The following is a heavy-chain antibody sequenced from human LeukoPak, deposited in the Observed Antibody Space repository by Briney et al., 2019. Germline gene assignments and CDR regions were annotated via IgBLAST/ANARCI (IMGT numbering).Heavy chain of an antibody. J-gene: IGHJ4*02. CDR3: ARPRSSSWFFDY. CDR2: ICPGDSDT. Sequence: GESLKISCKGSGYSFISYWIGWVRQMPGKGLEWMGIICPGDSDTRYSPSFQGQVTISADKPISTAYLQWSSLKASDTAMYYCARPRSSSWFFDYWGQGTLVTVSS. V-gene: IGHV5-51*01. CDR1: GYSFISYW. D-gene: IGHD6-13*01.